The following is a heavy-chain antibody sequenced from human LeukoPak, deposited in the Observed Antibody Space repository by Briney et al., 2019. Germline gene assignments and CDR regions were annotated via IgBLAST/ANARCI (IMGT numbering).Heavy chain of an antibody. V-gene: IGHV4-39*07. CDR1: GGSISSSSYY. J-gene: IGHJ3*02. D-gene: IGHD3-3*01. Sequence: RTSETLSLTCTVSGGSISSSSYYWGWIRQPPGKGLEWIGSIYYSGSTYYNPSLKSRVTISVDTSKNRFSLKLSSVTAADTAVYYCARVVDFWSGYIAFDIWGQGTMVTVSS. CDR3: ARVVDFWSGYIAFDI. CDR2: IYYSGST.